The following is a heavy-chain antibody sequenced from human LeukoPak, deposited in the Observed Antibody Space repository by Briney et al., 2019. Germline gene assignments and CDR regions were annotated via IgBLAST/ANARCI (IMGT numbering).Heavy chain of an antibody. V-gene: IGHV4-59*01. J-gene: IGHJ4*02. CDR3: ARYDSSGYYSADY. Sequence: PSETLSLTCTVSGGSISSYYWSWIRQPPGKGLEWIGYIYYSGSTNYNPSLKSRVTISVDTSKSQFSLKLTSVTAADTAVYYCARYDSSGYYSADYWGQGTLVTVSS. CDR1: GGSISSYY. D-gene: IGHD3-22*01. CDR2: IYYSGST.